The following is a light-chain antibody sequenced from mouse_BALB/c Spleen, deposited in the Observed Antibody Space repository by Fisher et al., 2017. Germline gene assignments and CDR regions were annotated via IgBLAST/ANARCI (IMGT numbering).Light chain of an antibody. CDR1: SSVSY. V-gene: IGKV4-57*01. CDR2: STS. CDR3: QQWSSYPFT. J-gene: IGKJ4*01. Sequence: IVMTQTTAIMSASPGEKVTITCSASSSVSYMHWFQQKPGTSPKLWIYSTSNLASGVPARFSDSGSGTSYSLTISRMEAEDAATYYCQQWSSYPFTFGSGTKLEIK.